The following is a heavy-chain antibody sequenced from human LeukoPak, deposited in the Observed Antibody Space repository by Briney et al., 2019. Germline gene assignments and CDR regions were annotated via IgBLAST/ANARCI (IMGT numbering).Heavy chain of an antibody. V-gene: IGHV3-21*01. CDR2: ISSSSSYI. D-gene: IGHD2-2*01. CDR3: ARDTYCSSTSCYPDY. CDR1: GFTFSSYA. Sequence: NPGGSLRLSCAASGFTFSSYAMSWVRQAPGKGLEWVSSISSSSSYIYYADSVKGRFTISRDNAKNSLYLQMNSLRAEDTAVYYCARDTYCSSTSCYPDYWGQGTLVTVSS. J-gene: IGHJ4*02.